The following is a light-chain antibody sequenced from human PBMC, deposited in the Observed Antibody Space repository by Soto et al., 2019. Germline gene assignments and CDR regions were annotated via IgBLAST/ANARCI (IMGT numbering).Light chain of an antibody. Sequence: DIQMTQSPSSLSASIEDRVTLAFLASQTITSYLNWYQQNPGKAPKLLIYAASTLQRGVPSRFNGSGFGTDFSLTISGLQPEDFATYFCQESYRPPFTFGPGTKVD. CDR3: QESYRPPFT. CDR2: AAS. J-gene: IGKJ3*01. V-gene: IGKV1-39*01. CDR1: QTITSY.